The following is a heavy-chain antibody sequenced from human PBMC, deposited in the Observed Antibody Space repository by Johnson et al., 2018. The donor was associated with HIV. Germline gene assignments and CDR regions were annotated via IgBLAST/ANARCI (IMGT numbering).Heavy chain of an antibody. CDR3: ARGIVLVVGATRGDGFDI. CDR2: ISWNSGTI. Sequence: VQLVESGGGLVQPGRSRRVSCAASGFIFEHYAMHWVRQAPGKGLEWVSGISWNSGTIAYADSVKGRFTISRDNPKNSLFLQMNSRSAEDTALYYCARGIVLVVGATRGDGFDIWGQGTMVTVSS. D-gene: IGHD2-15*01. CDR1: GFIFEHYA. J-gene: IGHJ3*02. V-gene: IGHV3-9*01.